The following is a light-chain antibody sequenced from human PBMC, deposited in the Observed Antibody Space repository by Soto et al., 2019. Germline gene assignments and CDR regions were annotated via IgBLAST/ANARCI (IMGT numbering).Light chain of an antibody. Sequence: DIQRSQSPSTLSASIGDRVTITCRASQSIGNWLAWYQQKPGKAPKLLIYKASSLESGVPSRFSGGGSGTEFTLTISSLQPDDFATYFCQQYSTYPSLTFGGGTKVDVK. J-gene: IGKJ4*01. V-gene: IGKV1-5*03. CDR2: KAS. CDR3: QQYSTYPSLT. CDR1: QSIGNW.